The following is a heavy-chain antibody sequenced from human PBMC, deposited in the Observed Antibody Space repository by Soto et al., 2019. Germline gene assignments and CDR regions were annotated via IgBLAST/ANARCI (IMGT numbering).Heavy chain of an antibody. J-gene: IGHJ4*02. V-gene: IGHV1-8*01. Sequence: QVQLVQSGAEVTKPGASVKVSCKASGYTFTSYDINWVRQANGQGLEWMGWMNPNSGDTGYAQKLQGRVTMTRNTSISTAYIELSSLRSEDTAVYYCARSVWLTGTTPWGQGTLVTVSS. D-gene: IGHD1-7*01. CDR3: ARSVWLTGTTP. CDR2: MNPNSGDT. CDR1: GYTFTSYD.